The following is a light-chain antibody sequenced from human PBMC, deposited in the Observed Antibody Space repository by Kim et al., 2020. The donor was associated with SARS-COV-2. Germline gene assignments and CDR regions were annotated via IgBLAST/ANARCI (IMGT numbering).Light chain of an antibody. CDR2: GAS. J-gene: IGKJ5*01. CDR1: QSVSSSY. V-gene: IGKV3-20*01. CDR3: QQYGSPPIT. Sequence: EIVLTHSPGTLSLSPGERATLSCRASQSVSSSYLAWNQQKPGQAPRLLIYGASSRATGIPDRFSGSGSGTDFTLTISRLEPEVFAVYYCQQYGSPPITFGQGTRLEIK.